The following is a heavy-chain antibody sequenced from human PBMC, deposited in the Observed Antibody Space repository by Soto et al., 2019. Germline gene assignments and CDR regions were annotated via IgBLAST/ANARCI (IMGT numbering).Heavy chain of an antibody. CDR2: INPNSGGT. D-gene: IGHD5-12*01. Sequence: ASVKVSCKASGYTFSGYHMYWVRQAPGQGLEWMGWINPNSGGTTYGQKFQGRVTMTRDTSISTAYMELSRLRSDDTAVYYCARDGEWLKRNSYYSNGMDVWGQGTTVTVSS. V-gene: IGHV1-2*02. J-gene: IGHJ6*02. CDR1: GYTFSGYH. CDR3: ARDGEWLKRNSYYSNGMDV.